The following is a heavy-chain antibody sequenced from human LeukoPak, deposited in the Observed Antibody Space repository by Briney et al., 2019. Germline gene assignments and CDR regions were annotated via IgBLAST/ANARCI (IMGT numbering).Heavy chain of an antibody. CDR1: GGSFSGYY. CDR2: INHSGST. CDR3: ARGQQLGSYNWFDP. J-gene: IGHJ5*02. V-gene: IGHV4-34*01. D-gene: IGHD6-13*01. Sequence: PSETLSLTCAVYGGSFSGYYWSWIRQPPGKGLEWIGEINHSGSTNYNPSLKSRVTISVDTSKNQFSLKLGSVTAADTAVYYCARGQQLGSYNWFDPWGQGTLVTVSS.